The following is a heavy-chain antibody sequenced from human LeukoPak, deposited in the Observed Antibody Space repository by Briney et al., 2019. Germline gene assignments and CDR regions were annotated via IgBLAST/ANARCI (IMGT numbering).Heavy chain of an antibody. J-gene: IGHJ4*02. V-gene: IGHV5-51*01. CDR3: ARRLGYCSGGSCQGYDY. CDR1: GYSFTSYW. D-gene: IGHD2-15*01. Sequence: GESLKISCKGSGYSFTSYWIGWVRQMPGKGLEWMGIIYSGDSDTRYSPSFQGQVTISADKSISTAYLQWSSLKASDTAMYYCARRLGYCSGGSCQGYDYWGQGTLVTVS. CDR2: IYSGDSDT.